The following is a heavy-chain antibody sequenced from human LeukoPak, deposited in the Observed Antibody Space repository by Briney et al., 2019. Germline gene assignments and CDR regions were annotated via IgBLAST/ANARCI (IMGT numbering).Heavy chain of an antibody. CDR3: AHNSGSDAFDI. Sequence: SETLSLTCTVSGYSISSGYYWGWIRQPPGKGLEWIGSIHHSGNTYYNPSLKSRVTISVDTSKNQVPLKLSSVIAADTAVYYCAHNSGSDAFDIWGQGTMVTVSS. CDR1: GYSISSGYY. D-gene: IGHD6-19*01. J-gene: IGHJ3*02. CDR2: IHHSGNT. V-gene: IGHV4-38-2*02.